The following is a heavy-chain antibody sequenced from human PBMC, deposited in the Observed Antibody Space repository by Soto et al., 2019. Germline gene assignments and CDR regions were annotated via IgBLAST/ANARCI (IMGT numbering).Heavy chain of an antibody. Sequence: QLQLQESGPGLVKPSETLSLTCTVSGGSISSSSYYWGWIRQPPGKGLEWIGNIYYSGSTYYNPSFKSRVTVSVDTSKNQFSLKLSSVTAADTAVYYCARVRRYSGGWFYFDCWGQGTLVTVSS. D-gene: IGHD6-19*01. CDR3: ARVRRYSGGWFYFDC. CDR1: GGSISSSSYY. V-gene: IGHV4-39*01. J-gene: IGHJ4*02. CDR2: IYYSGST.